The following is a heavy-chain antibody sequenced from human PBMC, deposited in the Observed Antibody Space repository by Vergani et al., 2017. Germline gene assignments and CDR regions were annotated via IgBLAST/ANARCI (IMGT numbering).Heavy chain of an antibody. Sequence: QVQLQESGPGLVKPSETLSLTCTVSGGSISSYYWGWIRQPPGKGLEWIGSIYYSGSTYYNPSLKSRVTISVDTSKNQFSLKLSSVTAADTAVYYCARQLDSSGYYALHYYYYGMDVWGQGTTVTVSS. V-gene: IGHV4-39*01. CDR3: ARQLDSSGYYALHYYYYGMDV. J-gene: IGHJ6*02. D-gene: IGHD3-22*01. CDR1: GGSISSYY. CDR2: IYYSGST.